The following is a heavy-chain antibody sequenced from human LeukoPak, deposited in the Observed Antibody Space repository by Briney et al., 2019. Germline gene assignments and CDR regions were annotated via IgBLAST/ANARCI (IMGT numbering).Heavy chain of an antibody. D-gene: IGHD6-19*01. CDR1: GYTFTSYG. J-gene: IGHJ4*02. V-gene: IGHV1-18*01. Sequence: GASVKVSCKASGYTFTSYGISWVRQAPGQGLEWMGWISAYNGNTNYAQKLQGRVTMTTDTSTSTAYMELRSLRSDDTAVYYCARDPSSGWYTQKEAPIFDYWGQGTLVTVSS. CDR3: ARDPSSGWYTQKEAPIFDY. CDR2: ISAYNGNT.